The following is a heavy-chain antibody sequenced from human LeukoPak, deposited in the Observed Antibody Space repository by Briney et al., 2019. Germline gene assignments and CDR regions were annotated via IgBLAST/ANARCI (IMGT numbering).Heavy chain of an antibody. CDR3: ARSYGITMVRSGGWFDP. CDR1: GGSFSGYY. D-gene: IGHD3-10*01. CDR2: INHSGST. J-gene: IGHJ5*02. Sequence: PSETLSLTCAVYGGSFSGYYWSWIRQPPGKGLEWIGEINHSGSTNYNPSLKSRVTISVDTSKNQFSLKLSSVTAADTAVYYCARSYGITMVRSGGWFDPWGQGTLVTVSS. V-gene: IGHV4-34*01.